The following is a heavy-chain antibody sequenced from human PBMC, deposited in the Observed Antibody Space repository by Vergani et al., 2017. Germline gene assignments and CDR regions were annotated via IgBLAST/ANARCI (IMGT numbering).Heavy chain of an antibody. D-gene: IGHD3-10*01. Sequence: QVQLVQSGAEVKKPGSSVKVSCKASGGTFSSYAISWVRQAPGQGLEWRGGIIPIFGTANYAQKFQGRVTITADESTSTAYMELSSLRSEDTAVYYCASYYGSGSYRPGVYYYYGMDVWGQGTTVTVSS. V-gene: IGHV1-69*01. J-gene: IGHJ6*02. CDR3: ASYYGSGSYRPGVYYYYGMDV. CDR1: GGTFSSYA. CDR2: IIPIFGTA.